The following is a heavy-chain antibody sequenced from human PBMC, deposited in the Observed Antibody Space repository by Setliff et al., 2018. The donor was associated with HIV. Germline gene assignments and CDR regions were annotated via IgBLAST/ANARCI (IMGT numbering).Heavy chain of an antibody. CDR3: ARARSDWYNVRPYYFDL. CDR2: INHSGST. J-gene: IGHJ4*02. CDR1: GGSFSGYY. D-gene: IGHD6-19*01. V-gene: IGHV4-34*01. Sequence: SETLSLTCAVYGGSFSGYYWSWIRQPPGKGLEWIGEINHSGSTNYNPSLKSRVTISVDTSQNQFSLKLSPVTAADTAVYYCARARSDWYNVRPYYFDLWGQGTPVTVSS.